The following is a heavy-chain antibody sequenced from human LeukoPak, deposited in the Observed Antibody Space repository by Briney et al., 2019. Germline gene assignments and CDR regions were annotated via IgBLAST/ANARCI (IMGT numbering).Heavy chain of an antibody. D-gene: IGHD7-27*01. Sequence: GGSLRLSCAASGFTFSSYSMNWVRQAPGKGLEWVSYISSSSSTIYYADSVKGRFTISRDNAKNSLYLQTNSLRDEDTAVYYCAREAWGSDDYWGQGTLVTVSS. CDR1: GFTFSSYS. CDR3: AREAWGSDDY. CDR2: ISSSSSTI. V-gene: IGHV3-48*02. J-gene: IGHJ4*02.